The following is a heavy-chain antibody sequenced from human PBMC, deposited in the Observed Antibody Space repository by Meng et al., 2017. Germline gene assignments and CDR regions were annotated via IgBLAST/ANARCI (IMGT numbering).Heavy chain of an antibody. D-gene: IGHD1-7*01. V-gene: IGHV1-69*05. CDR1: GGTFSSYA. CDR2: IIPIFGTA. CDR3: ARDRNWNYDV. J-gene: IGHJ6*02. Sequence: SVKVSCKASGGTFSSYAISWVRQAPGQGLEWMGGIIPIFGTANYAQKFQGRVTITTDESTSTAYMELSSLRAEDTAVYYCARDRNWNYDVWGQGTTVTVSS.